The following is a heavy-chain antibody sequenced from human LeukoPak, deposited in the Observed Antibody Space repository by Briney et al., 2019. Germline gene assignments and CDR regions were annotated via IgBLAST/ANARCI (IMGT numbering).Heavy chain of an antibody. V-gene: IGHV1-2*06. Sequence: GASVKVSCKASGHTFTSYYMHWVRQAPGQGLEWMGRINPNSGGTNYAQKFQGRVTMTRDTSISTAYMELSRLRSDDTAVYYCARARDYEGYMDVWGKGTTVTVSS. CDR2: INPNSGGT. D-gene: IGHD4-17*01. CDR3: ARARDYEGYMDV. CDR1: GHTFTSYY. J-gene: IGHJ6*03.